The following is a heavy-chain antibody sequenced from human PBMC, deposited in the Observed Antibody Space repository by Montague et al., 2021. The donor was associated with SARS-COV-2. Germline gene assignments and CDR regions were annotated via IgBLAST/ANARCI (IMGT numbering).Heavy chain of an antibody. CDR3: ARAVVGAKTATIES. J-gene: IGHJ4*02. CDR1: GGSINNYF. V-gene: IGHV4-59*01. CDR2: MHSTGST. Sequence: SETLSLTCSVSGGSINNYFWGWIRQSPGKGLEWVGYMHSTGSTAXNPSLKSRVIISVDTSKTQTSLKLSSVSAADTALYYCARAVVGAKTATIESWGQGTLVTVSS. D-gene: IGHD2-15*01.